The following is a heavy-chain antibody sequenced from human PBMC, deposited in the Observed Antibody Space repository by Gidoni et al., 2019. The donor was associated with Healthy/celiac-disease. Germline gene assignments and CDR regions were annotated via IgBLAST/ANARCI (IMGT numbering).Heavy chain of an antibody. J-gene: IGHJ2*01. D-gene: IGHD3-10*01. CDR3: AESEDGSGNWYFDL. CDR2: ISGSGGST. Sequence: EVQLLESGGGLVQPGGSLRLSCAASGLPFSSYAMSWVRQAPGKGLELFSAISGSGGSTYYSYSVKGRFTISRDNSKITLYLQMNSLRAEDTAVYYCAESEDGSGNWYFDLWGRGTLVTVSS. V-gene: IGHV3-23*01. CDR1: GLPFSSYA.